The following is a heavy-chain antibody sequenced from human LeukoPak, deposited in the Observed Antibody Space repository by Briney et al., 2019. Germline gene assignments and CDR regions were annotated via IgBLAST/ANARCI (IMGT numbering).Heavy chain of an antibody. D-gene: IGHD2-2*01. J-gene: IGHJ3*02. CDR3: ARDRLVVPALRGAFDI. Sequence: GGSLRLSCAASGFTFSSYAMSWVRQAPGKGLEWVSAISGSGGSTYYADSVKGRFTISRDNSKNTLYLQMNSLRAEDTAVYYCARDRLVVPALRGAFDIWGQGTMVTVSS. V-gene: IGHV3-23*01. CDR1: GFTFSSYA. CDR2: ISGSGGST.